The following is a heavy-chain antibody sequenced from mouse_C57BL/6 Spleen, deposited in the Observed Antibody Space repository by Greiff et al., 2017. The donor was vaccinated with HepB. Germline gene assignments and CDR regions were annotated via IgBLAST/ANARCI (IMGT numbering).Heavy chain of an antibody. D-gene: IGHD1-1*01. V-gene: IGHV1-53*01. Sequence: QVHVKQSGTELVKPGASVKLSCKASGYTFTSYWMHWVKQRPGQGLEWIGNINPSNGGTNYNEKFKSKATLTVDKSSSTAYMQLSSLTSEDSAVYYCARSDGYYYGSPYAMDYWGQGTSVTVSS. CDR2: INPSNGGT. CDR3: ARSDGYYYGSPYAMDY. CDR1: GYTFTSYW. J-gene: IGHJ4*01.